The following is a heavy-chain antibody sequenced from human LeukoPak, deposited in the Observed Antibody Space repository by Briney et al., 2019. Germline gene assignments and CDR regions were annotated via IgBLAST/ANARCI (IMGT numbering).Heavy chain of an antibody. V-gene: IGHV4-61*02. CDR2: IYTSGST. CDR1: GGSISSGSYY. CDR3: ARDGPGGYYDSSGYPTLRT. J-gene: IGHJ5*02. D-gene: IGHD3-22*01. Sequence: PSETLSLTCTVSGGSISSGSYYWSWIRQPAGKGLEWIGRIYTSGSTNYNPSLKSRVTISVDTSKNQFSLKLSSVTAADTAVYYCARDGPGGYYDSSGYPTLRTWGQGTLVTVSS.